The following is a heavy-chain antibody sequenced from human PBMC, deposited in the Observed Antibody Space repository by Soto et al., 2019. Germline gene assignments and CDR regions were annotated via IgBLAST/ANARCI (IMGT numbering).Heavy chain of an antibody. D-gene: IGHD3-3*01. CDR3: AKDLTFTIFEDGMHV. Sequence: SLRLSCAASGFTFEDYAMHWVRQPPGKGLEWVSGISRNSGSIAYADSVKGRFTISRDNAKKSLYLQMNSLRPEDTALYYCAKDLTFTIFEDGMHVWGQGTTVTVSS. CDR2: ISRNSGSI. J-gene: IGHJ6*02. V-gene: IGHV3-9*01. CDR1: GFTFEDYA.